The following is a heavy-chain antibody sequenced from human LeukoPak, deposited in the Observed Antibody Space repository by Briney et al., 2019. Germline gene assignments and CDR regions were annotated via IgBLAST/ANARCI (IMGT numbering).Heavy chain of an antibody. D-gene: IGHD3-10*01. J-gene: IGHJ4*02. CDR1: GFTLSSYA. V-gene: IGHV3-23*01. Sequence: GGSLRLSCAASGFTLSSYAMSWVRPAPGKGLEWVSAISGSGGSTYYADYVKGRFTISRDNSKNTLYLQMNSLRAEDTAVYYCAKDLDGSGSYFQNWGQGTLVTVSS. CDR3: AKDLDGSGSYFQN. CDR2: ISGSGGST.